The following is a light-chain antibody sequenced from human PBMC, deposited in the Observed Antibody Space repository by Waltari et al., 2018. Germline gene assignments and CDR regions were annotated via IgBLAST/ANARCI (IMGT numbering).Light chain of an antibody. CDR3: QHYVRLPAT. V-gene: IGKV3-20*01. CDR1: QSVSRA. Sequence: EIVLTQSPGSLSSYPGERVTLSCRASQSVSRALAWYQQKPGQAPRPLIFGASNRATGIPDRFSGSGSETDFSLTISRLEPEDFAVYYCQHYVRLPATFGRGTKVEIK. J-gene: IGKJ1*01. CDR2: GAS.